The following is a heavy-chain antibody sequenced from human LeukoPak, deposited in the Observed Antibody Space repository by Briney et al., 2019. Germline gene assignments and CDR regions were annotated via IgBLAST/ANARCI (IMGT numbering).Heavy chain of an antibody. J-gene: IGHJ4*02. Sequence: ASVKVSCKASGYTFTGYYMHWVRQAPGQGLEWMGWINPNSGGTNYAQKFQGRVTMTRDTSISTAYMEPSRLRSDDTAVYYCARELTIFGGLGYWGQGTLVTVSS. CDR1: GYTFTGYY. CDR2: INPNSGGT. D-gene: IGHD3-3*01. V-gene: IGHV1-2*02. CDR3: ARELTIFGGLGY.